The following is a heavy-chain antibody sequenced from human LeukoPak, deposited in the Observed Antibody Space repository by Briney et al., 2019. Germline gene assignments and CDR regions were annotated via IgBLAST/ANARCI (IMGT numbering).Heavy chain of an antibody. V-gene: IGHV1-46*01. J-gene: IGHJ3*02. Sequence: ASVKVSCKTSGYTFTGYYMHWVRQAPGQGLEWMGIINPSGGSTSYAQKFQGRVTMTRDMSTSTVYMELSSLRSEDAAVYYCAREKTYYYDSSGYYNAFDIWGQGTMVTVSS. CDR1: GYTFTGYY. CDR2: INPSGGST. D-gene: IGHD3-22*01. CDR3: AREKTYYYDSSGYYNAFDI.